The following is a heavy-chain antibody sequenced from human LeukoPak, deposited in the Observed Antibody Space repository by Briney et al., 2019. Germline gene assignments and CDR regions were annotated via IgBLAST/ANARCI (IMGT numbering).Heavy chain of an antibody. CDR3: ARRSGWASFDY. CDR1: GYTFTGYD. CDR2: MNPNSDNT. Sequence: ASVKVSCKASGYTFTGYDISWVRQATGQGLEWMGWMNPNSDNTGYAQKFQGRLTITRNTPISTAYMELSSLRSEDTAVYFCARRSGWASFDYWGQGTLVTVSS. J-gene: IGHJ4*02. D-gene: IGHD6-19*01. V-gene: IGHV1-8*03.